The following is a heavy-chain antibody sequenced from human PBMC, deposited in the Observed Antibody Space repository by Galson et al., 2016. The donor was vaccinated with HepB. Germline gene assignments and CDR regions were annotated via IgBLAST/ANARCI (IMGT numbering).Heavy chain of an antibody. CDR2: IYPGYFDT. J-gene: IGHJ6*02. Sequence: QSGAEVKTSGESLKISCRGSGYTFDSYWIGWVRQMPGKGLEWMGIIYPGYFDTRYGPSFQGQVTISVDKFISTAYLLWTGLTASDTAIYYFTRSLTGSYDFWGAIYNYYSMDVWGQGTTVTVS. CDR3: TRSLTGSYDFWGAIYNYYSMDV. D-gene: IGHD3-3*01. CDR1: GYTFDSYW. V-gene: IGHV5-51*01.